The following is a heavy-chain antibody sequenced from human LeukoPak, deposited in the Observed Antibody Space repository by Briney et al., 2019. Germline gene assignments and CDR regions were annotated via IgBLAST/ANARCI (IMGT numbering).Heavy chain of an antibody. D-gene: IGHD3-22*01. CDR1: GFTFSGSA. Sequence: PGESLRLSXAASGFTFSGSAMHWVRQAYGKGLEWVGRIRSKANSYATAYAASVKGRFTISRDDSKNTAYLQMNSLKTEDTAVYYCTRSRAYYYDSSGYSVNAFDIWGQGTMVTVSS. CDR2: IRSKANSYAT. CDR3: TRSRAYYYDSSGYSVNAFDI. V-gene: IGHV3-73*01. J-gene: IGHJ3*02.